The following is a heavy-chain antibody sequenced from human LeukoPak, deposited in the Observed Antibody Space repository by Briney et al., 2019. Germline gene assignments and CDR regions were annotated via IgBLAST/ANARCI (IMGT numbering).Heavy chain of an antibody. CDR3: AREDDYSDSRRSFGI. CDR2: IYTSGST. V-gene: IGHV4-61*02. J-gene: IGHJ3*02. D-gene: IGHD2-15*01. CDR1: GGSISSGSYY. Sequence: SETLSLTCTVSGGSISSGSYYWSWIRQPAGKGLEWIGRIYTSGSTNYNPSLKSRVTISVDTSKNQFSLKLSSVTAADTAVYYCAREDDYSDSRRSFGIWGQGTMVTVSS.